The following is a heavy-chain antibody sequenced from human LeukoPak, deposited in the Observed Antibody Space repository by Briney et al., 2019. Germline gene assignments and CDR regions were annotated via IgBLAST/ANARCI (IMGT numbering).Heavy chain of an antibody. V-gene: IGHV4-59*08. CDR3: ARRWVYGKRAFDA. CDR1: GGSISGTYY. CDR2: IYYTGTT. Sequence: SETLSITCTVSGGSISGTYYWSWIRQPPGKGLEWIGYIYYTGTTDSNPSLKSRVAISLDTSKNQFSLNLSSVTAADTAVYYCARRWVYGKRAFDAWGQGTMVTVSS. D-gene: IGHD3-10*01. J-gene: IGHJ3*01.